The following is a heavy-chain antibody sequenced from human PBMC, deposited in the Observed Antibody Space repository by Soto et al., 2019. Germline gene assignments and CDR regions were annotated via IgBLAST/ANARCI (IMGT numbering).Heavy chain of an antibody. CDR1: GGSISSSSYY. D-gene: IGHD4-17*01. V-gene: IGHV4-30-4*01. CDR3: ARVATTVVTPSYYFDY. J-gene: IGHJ4*02. CDR2: IYYSGST. Sequence: PSETLSLTCTVSGGSISSSSYYWSWIRQPPGKGLEWIGYIYYSGSTYYNPSLKSRVTISVDTSKNQFSLKLSSVTAADTAVYYCARVATTVVTPSYYFDYWGQGTLVTVSS.